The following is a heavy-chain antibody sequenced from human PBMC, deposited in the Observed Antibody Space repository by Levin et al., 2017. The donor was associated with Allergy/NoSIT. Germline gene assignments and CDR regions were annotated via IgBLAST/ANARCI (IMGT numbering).Heavy chain of an antibody. CDR1: GGSISSYY. CDR3: ASSESSLSEYYFDY. V-gene: IGHV4-59*01. Sequence: PSETLSLTCTVSGGSISSYYWSWIRQPPGKGLEWIGYIYYSGSTNYNPSLKSRVTISVDTSKNQFSLKLSSVTAADTAVYYCASSESSLSEYYFDYWGQGTLVTVSS. J-gene: IGHJ4*02. CDR2: IYYSGST.